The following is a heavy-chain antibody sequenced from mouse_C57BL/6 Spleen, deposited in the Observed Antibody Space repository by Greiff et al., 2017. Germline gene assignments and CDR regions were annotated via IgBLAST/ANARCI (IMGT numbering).Heavy chain of an antibody. CDR3: TRQGFYYGSSTYYLDY. J-gene: IGHJ2*01. CDR2: IDPETGGT. Sequence: VQLQQSGAELVRPGASVTLSCKASGYTFTDYEMHWVKQPPVHGLEWIGAIDPETGGTAYNQKFKGKAILTADKSSSTDYMERRSLTSEDSAVYYCTRQGFYYGSSTYYLDYWGQGTTLTVSS. D-gene: IGHD1-1*01. CDR1: GYTFTDYE. V-gene: IGHV1-15*01.